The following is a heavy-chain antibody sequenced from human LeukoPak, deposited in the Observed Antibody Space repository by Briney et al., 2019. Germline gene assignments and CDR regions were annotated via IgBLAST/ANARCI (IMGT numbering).Heavy chain of an antibody. CDR1: GGSISSYY. CDR3: AKSWRPRRWPDSFDP. CDR2: IYNSGST. V-gene: IGHV4-59*01. D-gene: IGHD5-24*01. Sequence: SETLSLTCAVSGGSISSYYWSWIRQPPGKGLEWIGYIYNSGSTNHNPSLRSRVTISVDTSKNQFSLKLSSVTAADTAVYYCAKSWRPRRWPDSFDPWGQGTLVTVSS. J-gene: IGHJ5*02.